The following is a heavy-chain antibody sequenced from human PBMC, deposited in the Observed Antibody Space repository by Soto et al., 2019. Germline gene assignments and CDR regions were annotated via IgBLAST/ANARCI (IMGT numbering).Heavy chain of an antibody. Sequence: QVQLVQSGAEVKKPGASVKVSCKASGYTFTNYYIHWVRQAPGQGLEWMAIINPRGGSTSYAQKFRCRVSMTRDTSPGTVYMELSSLRSEDTAVYYCARGHSPIGYCSGGRCNYFDYWGQGTLVTVSS. CDR2: INPRGGST. J-gene: IGHJ4*02. CDR1: GYTFTNYY. D-gene: IGHD2-15*01. CDR3: ARGHSPIGYCSGGRCNYFDY. V-gene: IGHV1-46*01.